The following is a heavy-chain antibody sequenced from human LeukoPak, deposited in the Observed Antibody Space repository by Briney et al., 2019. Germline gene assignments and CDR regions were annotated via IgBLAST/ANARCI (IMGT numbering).Heavy chain of an antibody. CDR1: RGSISPNY. CDR3: ARLLDYDSSGYPDTFDI. V-gene: IGHV4-59*01. J-gene: IGHJ3*02. D-gene: IGHD3-22*01. CDR2: MYYSGST. Sequence: PSEALSLTCTVSRGSISPNYWTWTRQPPGKALEWIGYMYYSGSTNYNPSLKSRVTISLDASRSQFSLRPSSVTAADTAVYYCARLLDYDSSGYPDTFDIWGQGTMVTVSS.